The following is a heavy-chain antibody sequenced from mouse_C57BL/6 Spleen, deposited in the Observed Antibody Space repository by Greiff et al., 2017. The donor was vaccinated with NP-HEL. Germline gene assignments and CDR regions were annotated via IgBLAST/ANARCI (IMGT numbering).Heavy chain of an antibody. J-gene: IGHJ3*01. CDR3: ARGSDGFAY. CDR2: ISDGGSYT. V-gene: IGHV5-4*01. Sequence: EVHLVESGGGLVKPGGSLKLSCAASGFTFSSYAMSWVRQTPEKRLEWVATISDGGSYTYYPDNVKGRFTISRDNAKNNLYLQMSHLKSEDTAMYYCARGSDGFAYWGQGTLVTVSA. CDR1: GFTFSSYA.